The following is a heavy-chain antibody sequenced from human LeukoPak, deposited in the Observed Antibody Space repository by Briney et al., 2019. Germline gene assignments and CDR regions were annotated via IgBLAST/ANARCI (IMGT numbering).Heavy chain of an antibody. CDR2: MNPNSGNT. J-gene: IGHJ6*03. CDR1: GYTFTIYD. CDR3: ARGRYSYGSYYYYYMDV. D-gene: IGHD5-18*01. Sequence: ASVTVSFTSSGYTFTIYDSNWVRQAPGQGLEWMGWMNPNSGNTGYAQKFQGRVTITRNTSISTAYMELSSLRSEDTAVYYCARGRYSYGSYYYYYMDVWGKGTTVTVSS. V-gene: IGHV1-8*03.